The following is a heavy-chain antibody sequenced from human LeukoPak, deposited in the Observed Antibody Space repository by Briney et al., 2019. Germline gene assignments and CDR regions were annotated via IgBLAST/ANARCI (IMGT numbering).Heavy chain of an antibody. CDR1: GFTFSSYA. J-gene: IGHJ4*02. Sequence: GGSLRLSCAASGFTFSSYAMSWVRQAPGKGLEWVSGISGSGGSTYYADSVKGRFTISIDNPKNTLHLQINSLTAEDTAVYYCAKATCGRDCYRFDYWGQGTLVTVSS. V-gene: IGHV3-23*01. CDR3: AKATCGRDCYRFDY. CDR2: ISGSGGST. D-gene: IGHD2-21*02.